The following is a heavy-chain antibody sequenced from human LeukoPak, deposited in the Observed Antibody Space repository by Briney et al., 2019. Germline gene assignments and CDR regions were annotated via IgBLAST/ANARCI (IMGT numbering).Heavy chain of an antibody. D-gene: IGHD2-21*02. V-gene: IGHV1-2*06. Sequence: ASVKVSCKASGYTFTGYYMHWVRQAPGQGLEWMGRINPNSGGTNYAQKFQGRVTMTRDTSISTAYMELSRLRSDDTAVYYCARMWYYGGDCYAFDYWGQGTLVTVSS. CDR2: INPNSGGT. J-gene: IGHJ4*02. CDR1: GYTFTGYY. CDR3: ARMWYYGGDCYAFDY.